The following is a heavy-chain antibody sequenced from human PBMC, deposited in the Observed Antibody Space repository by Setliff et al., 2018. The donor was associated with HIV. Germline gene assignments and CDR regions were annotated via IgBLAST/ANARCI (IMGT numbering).Heavy chain of an antibody. Sequence: SETLSLTCAVSGGSISSSNWWSWVRQPPGKGLEWIGKINHSGTTNYNPSLESRVTISVDTSKNQFSLKLTSVTAADTAVYYCARVARGGHSSRWYYFDYWGQGTLVTVSS. V-gene: IGHV4-4*02. CDR1: GGSISSSNW. J-gene: IGHJ4*02. D-gene: IGHD6-13*01. CDR3: ARVARGGHSSRWYYFDY. CDR2: INHSGTT.